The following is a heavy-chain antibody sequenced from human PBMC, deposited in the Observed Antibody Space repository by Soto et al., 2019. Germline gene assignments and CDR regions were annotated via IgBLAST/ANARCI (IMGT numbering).Heavy chain of an antibody. J-gene: IGHJ5*02. CDR1: GGSVSSGSYY. CDR2: IYYSGST. V-gene: IGHV4-61*01. CDR3: ARESRSRSSGWFDP. D-gene: IGHD6-6*01. Sequence: QVQLQESGPGLVKPSETLSLTCTVSGGSVSSGSYYWSWIRQPPGKGLEWIGYIYYSGSTNYNPSLKSRVTLSVDTSKNQFSLKLSSVTAADTAVYYCARESRSRSSGWFDPWGQGTLVTVSS.